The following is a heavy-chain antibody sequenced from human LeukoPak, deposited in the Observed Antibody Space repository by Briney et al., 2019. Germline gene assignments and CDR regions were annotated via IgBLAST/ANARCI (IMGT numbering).Heavy chain of an antibody. Sequence: AGGSLRLSCAASGFTFSSYSMNWVRQAPGKGLEWVSYISSSSSTIYYADSVKGRFTISRDNAKNSLYLQMNSLRAEDTAVYYCAREEDHCSSTSCSPSFDYWGQGTLVTVSS. CDR2: ISSSSSTI. J-gene: IGHJ4*02. CDR1: GFTFSSYS. V-gene: IGHV3-48*01. CDR3: AREEDHCSSTSCSPSFDY. D-gene: IGHD2-2*01.